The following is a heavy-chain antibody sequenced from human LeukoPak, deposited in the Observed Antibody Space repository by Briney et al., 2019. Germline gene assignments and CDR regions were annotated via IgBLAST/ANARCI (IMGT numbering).Heavy chain of an antibody. Sequence: PSETLSLTCTVSGYSISSGYYWGWIRQPPGKGLEWIGSIYHSGSTYYNPSLKSRVTISVDTSKNQFSLKLSSVTAADTAVYYCAKLSPITEVGSSYYHSMDVWGHGTTVTVSS. J-gene: IGHJ6*02. CDR1: GYSISSGYY. CDR3: AKLSPITEVGSSYYHSMDV. D-gene: IGHD6-13*01. V-gene: IGHV4-38-2*02. CDR2: IYHSGST.